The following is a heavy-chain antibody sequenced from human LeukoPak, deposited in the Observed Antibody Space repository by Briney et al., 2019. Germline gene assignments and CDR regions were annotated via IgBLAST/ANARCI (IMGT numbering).Heavy chain of an antibody. D-gene: IGHD5-18*01. Sequence: TPSETLSLTCTVSGGSISSYYWSWIRQPPGKGLEWIGYIYFSGTTNFNPSLKSRVTVLVDTSKNQFSLKLRSVTAADTAVYYCARGRGYGRTFDYWGQGTLVTVSS. V-gene: IGHV4-59*01. J-gene: IGHJ4*02. CDR1: GGSISSYY. CDR3: ARGRGYGRTFDY. CDR2: IYFSGTT.